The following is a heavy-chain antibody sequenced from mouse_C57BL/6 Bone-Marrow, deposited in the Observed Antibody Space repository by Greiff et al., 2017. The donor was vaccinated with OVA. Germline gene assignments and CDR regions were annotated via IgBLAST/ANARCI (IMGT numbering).Heavy chain of an antibody. CDR2: ISDGGSYT. CDR3: AREGTIVTSYWYFDV. D-gene: IGHD2-5*01. Sequence: EVNVVESGGGLVKPGGSLKLSCAASGFTFSSYAMSWVRQTPEKRLEWVATISDGGSYTYYPDNVKGRFTISRDNAKNNLYLQMSHLKSEDTAMYYCAREGTIVTSYWYFDVWGTGTTVTVSS. J-gene: IGHJ1*03. V-gene: IGHV5-4*01. CDR1: GFTFSSYA.